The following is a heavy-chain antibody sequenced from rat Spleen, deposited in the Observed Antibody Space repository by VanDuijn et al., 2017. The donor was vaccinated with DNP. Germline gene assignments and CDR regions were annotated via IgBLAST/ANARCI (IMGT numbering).Heavy chain of an antibody. V-gene: IGHV5-20*01. CDR1: GFTFSDYA. CDR3: TRRITGDWYFDF. J-gene: IGHJ1*01. D-gene: IGHD5-1*01. CDR2: IRYDGGST. Sequence: EVQLVESGGGLVQPGRSLKLSCAASGFTFSDYAIHWVRQAPMKGLEWVAYIRYDGGSTYYRDSVKGRFTISRDNAKTTLYLKVNSLRSEDTATYYCTRRITGDWYFDFWGPGTMVTVSS.